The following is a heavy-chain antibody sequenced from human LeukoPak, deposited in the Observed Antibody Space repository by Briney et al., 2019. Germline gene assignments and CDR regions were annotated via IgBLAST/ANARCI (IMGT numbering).Heavy chain of an antibody. Sequence: SETLSLTCTVSGDSVTTTNFYWGWIRQAPGKGLAWIGSLYYGVNTYYKPSLKSRVTISVDTSLNQFSLILTSVTAADTGVYYCARLRVQQLASSYYMDVWGKGTTVTVSS. CDR2: LYYGVNT. CDR3: ARLRVQQLASSYYMDV. J-gene: IGHJ6*03. CDR1: GDSVTTTNFY. V-gene: IGHV4-39*01. D-gene: IGHD6-13*01.